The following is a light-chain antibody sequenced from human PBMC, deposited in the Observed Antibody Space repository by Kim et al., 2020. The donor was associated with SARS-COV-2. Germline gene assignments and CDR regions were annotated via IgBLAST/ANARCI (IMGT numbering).Light chain of an antibody. CDR1: QNSRPF. Sequence: IETTQSPPSLSASVGDSITITCRTSQNSRPFLNWYQQKSGKAPKLLISLASTLQSGVPSRFSGDGYGTNFTLTINNLQSEDFATYFCQQGYSTPQTFGLGTKVDIK. CDR3: QQGYSTPQT. V-gene: IGKV1-39*01. CDR2: LAS. J-gene: IGKJ1*01.